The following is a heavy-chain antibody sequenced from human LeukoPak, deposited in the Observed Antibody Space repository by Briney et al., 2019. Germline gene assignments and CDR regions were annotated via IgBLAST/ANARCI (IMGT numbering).Heavy chain of an antibody. CDR3: ARDSRTISNWFDT. Sequence: ASVKVSCKASGYTFTTFAIHWVRQVPGQSLEWMGWINAGNGNTKYSQNFQGRVTITRDTSASTAYMELGSLTSEDTAVYYCARDSRTISNWFDTWGQGTPVTVSS. CDR1: GYTFTTFA. V-gene: IGHV1-3*01. J-gene: IGHJ5*02. D-gene: IGHD1-1*01. CDR2: INAGNGNT.